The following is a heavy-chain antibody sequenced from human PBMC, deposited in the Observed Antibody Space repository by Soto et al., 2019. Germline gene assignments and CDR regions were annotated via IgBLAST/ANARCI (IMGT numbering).Heavy chain of an antibody. Sequence: QVQLQESGPGLVKPSQTLSVTCTVSGGSVSSDDYSWSWIRQHPGKGLEWIGYIRDSGSTYYNPSLEGRVTISVETSKNQCSLRLRSVTAADTAVYYCARAMANYFDYWGQGTLVTASS. V-gene: IGHV4-31*03. CDR1: GGSVSSDDYS. CDR3: ARAMANYFDY. D-gene: IGHD2-8*01. J-gene: IGHJ4*02. CDR2: IRDSGST.